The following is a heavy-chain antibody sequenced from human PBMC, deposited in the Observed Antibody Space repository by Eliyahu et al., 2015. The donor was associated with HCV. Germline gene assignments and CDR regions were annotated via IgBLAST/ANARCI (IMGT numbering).Heavy chain of an antibody. V-gene: IGHV1-2*02. D-gene: IGHD3-22*01. CDR2: INPNSGGT. CDR3: ARSGRITMIVVALPSDAFDI. CDR1: XXTFTXYX. Sequence: QVQLVQSGAEVKKPGASVKVSCXASXXTFTXYXXHWVRQAPGPGLEWMGWINPNSGGTNYAQKFQGRVTMTRDTSISTAYMELSRLRSDDTAVYYCARSGRITMIVVALPSDAFDIWGQGTMVTVSS. J-gene: IGHJ3*02.